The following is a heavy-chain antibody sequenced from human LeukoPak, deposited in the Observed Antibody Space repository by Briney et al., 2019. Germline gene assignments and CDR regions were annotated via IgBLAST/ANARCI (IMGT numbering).Heavy chain of an antibody. J-gene: IGHJ4*02. D-gene: IGHD6-19*01. V-gene: IGHV3-30*18. Sequence: GGSLRLSCAASGFTFSSYGIHWVRQAPGQGLEWVAVISYDGSNKYYADSVKGRFTISRDNSKNTLYLQMNSLRAEDTAVYYCAKDRSSGWYSYFDYWGQGTLVTVSS. CDR1: GFTFSSYG. CDR3: AKDRSSGWYSYFDY. CDR2: ISYDGSNK.